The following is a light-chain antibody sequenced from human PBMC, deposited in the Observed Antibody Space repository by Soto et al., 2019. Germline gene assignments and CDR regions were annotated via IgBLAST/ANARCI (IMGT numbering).Light chain of an antibody. CDR2: TND. CDR3: AVWDDSLNGHV. V-gene: IGLV1-44*01. J-gene: IGLJ1*01. CDR1: SSNIGTSS. Sequence: QSVLTQPPSASGTPGQTVTISCSGSSSNIGTSSVHWYKHLPGTAPKPLIYTNDQRPSGVPHRFSGSKSGTSASLAISGLQSEDAADYYCAVWDDSLNGHVFGAGTKLTVL.